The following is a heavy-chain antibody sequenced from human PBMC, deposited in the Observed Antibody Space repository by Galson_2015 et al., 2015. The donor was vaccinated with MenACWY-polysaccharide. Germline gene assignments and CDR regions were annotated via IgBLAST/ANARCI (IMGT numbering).Heavy chain of an antibody. CDR2: IYSSDTT. CDR3: ARDIDYGEDFLYYAMDV. CDR1: GFTVSSNY. D-gene: IGHD4-17*01. Sequence: SLRLSCAASGFTVSSNYINWVRQAPGKGPEWVSVIYSSDTTYYADSVKGRFTISRDNSQNTLYLEMNSLRVEDTAVYYCARDIDYGEDFLYYAMDVWGQGTTVTVSS. V-gene: IGHV3-53*01. J-gene: IGHJ6*02.